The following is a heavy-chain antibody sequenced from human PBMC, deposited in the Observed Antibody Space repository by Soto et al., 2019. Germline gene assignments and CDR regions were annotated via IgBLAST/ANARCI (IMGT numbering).Heavy chain of an antibody. Sequence: APGKGLEWVSAISGSGGSTYYADSVKGRFTISRDNSKNTLYLQMNSLRAEDTAVYYCAKDYMPYYDFWSGSESNWFAPWGHGTLLTIS. D-gene: IGHD3-3*01. J-gene: IGHJ5*02. CDR2: ISGSGGST. V-gene: IGHV3-23*01. CDR3: AKDYMPYYDFWSGSESNWFAP.